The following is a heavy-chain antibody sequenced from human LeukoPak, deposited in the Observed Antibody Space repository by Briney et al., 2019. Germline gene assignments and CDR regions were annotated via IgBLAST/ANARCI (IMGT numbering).Heavy chain of an antibody. CDR2: INYSGST. J-gene: IGHJ6*03. CDR1: GGSINTFY. V-gene: IGHV4-59*01. D-gene: IGHD6-13*01. Sequence: PSETLSLTCTVSGGSINTFYWSWIRQPPGKGLELIGYINYSGSTNYNPSLKSRVTMSVDTSKNQFSLRLSSVTAADTAVYFCARGRVSSSTWYSTYYYYFYMDVWGKGTTVTVSS. CDR3: ARGRVSSSTWYSTYYYYFYMDV.